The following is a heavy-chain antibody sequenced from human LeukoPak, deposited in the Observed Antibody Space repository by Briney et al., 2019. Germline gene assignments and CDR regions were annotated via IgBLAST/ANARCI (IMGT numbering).Heavy chain of an antibody. CDR2: INHSGST. D-gene: IGHD2-2*01. CDR3: AREVSSYCSSTSCYYYYGMDV. J-gene: IGHJ6*04. CDR1: GGSFSGYY. V-gene: IGHV4-34*01. Sequence: SETLSLTCAVYGGSFSGYYWSWIRQPPGKGLEWIGEINHSGSTNYNPSLKSRVTISVDTSRNQFSLKLSSVTAADAAVYYCAREVSSYCSSTSCYYYYGMDVWGKGTTVTVSS.